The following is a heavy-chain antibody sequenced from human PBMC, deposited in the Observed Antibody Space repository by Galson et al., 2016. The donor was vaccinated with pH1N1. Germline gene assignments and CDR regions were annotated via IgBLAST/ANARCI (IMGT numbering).Heavy chain of an antibody. CDR3: STYIVAPLFDAFDI. CDR2: LYHSGST. D-gene: IGHD5-12*01. J-gene: IGHJ3*02. Sequence: SETLSLTCAVSGYSISSGYYWAWIRQPPGKGLEWIGSLYHSGSTYYNPSLKSRVTISVDTSKNKFSLNLNSGTAADTAVYYCSTYIVAPLFDAFDIWGQGTMVTVSS. V-gene: IGHV4-38-2*01. CDR1: GYSISSGYY.